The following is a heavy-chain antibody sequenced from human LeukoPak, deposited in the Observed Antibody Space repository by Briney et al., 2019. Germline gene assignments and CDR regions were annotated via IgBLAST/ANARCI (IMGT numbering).Heavy chain of an antibody. Sequence: GSLRLSCAASGFTFSDYYMSWIRQAPGKGLEWILYISNSGSVSYYADSVKGRFTISRDNAKNSLYLEMNSLSADDTALYYCARDGSPEASINYFDTWGQGTPVTVSS. CDR2: ISNSGSVS. D-gene: IGHD5-24*01. CDR1: GFTFSDYY. CDR3: ARDGSPEASINYFDT. J-gene: IGHJ5*02. V-gene: IGHV3-11*04.